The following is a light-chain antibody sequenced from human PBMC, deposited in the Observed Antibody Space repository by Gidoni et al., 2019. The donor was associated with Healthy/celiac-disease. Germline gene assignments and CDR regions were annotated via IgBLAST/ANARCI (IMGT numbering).Light chain of an antibody. J-gene: IGKJ4*01. CDR3: QQRSNWPPRT. CDR2: DAS. Sequence: DIVLTQSPATLSLSPGERATISCRASQSVSSYLAWYQQKPGQAPRLLIYDASNRATGIPARFSGSGSGTDFTLTISSREPEDCAVYYCQQRSNWPPRTFGGGTKVEIK. V-gene: IGKV3-11*01. CDR1: QSVSSY.